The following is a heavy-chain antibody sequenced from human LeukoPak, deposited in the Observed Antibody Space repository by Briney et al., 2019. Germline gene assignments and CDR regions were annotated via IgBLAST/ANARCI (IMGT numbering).Heavy chain of an antibody. D-gene: IGHD2-15*01. CDR2: IYYSGST. Sequence: SETLSLTCTVSGGSISSYYWSWIRQPPGKGLEWIGYIYYSGSTNYNPSLKSRVTISVDTSKNQFSLKLSSVTAADTAVYYCARRYCSGGSCYYFDYWGQGTLVTVSS. V-gene: IGHV4-59*01. J-gene: IGHJ4*02. CDR1: GGSISSYY. CDR3: ARRYCSGGSCYYFDY.